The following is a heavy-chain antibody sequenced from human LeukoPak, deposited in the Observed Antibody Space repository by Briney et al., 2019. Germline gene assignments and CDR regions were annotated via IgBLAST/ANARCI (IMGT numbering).Heavy chain of an antibody. CDR1: GFTFSSYW. V-gene: IGHV3-74*01. D-gene: IGHD6-13*01. Sequence: PGGSLRLSCAASGFTFSSYWMHWVRQAPGKGLVWVSRINSDGSSTSYADSVKGRFTNSRDNAKNTLYLQMNSLRAEDTAVYYCARPFLAAAGIFDYWGQGTLVTVSS. CDR2: INSDGSST. J-gene: IGHJ4*02. CDR3: ARPFLAAAGIFDY.